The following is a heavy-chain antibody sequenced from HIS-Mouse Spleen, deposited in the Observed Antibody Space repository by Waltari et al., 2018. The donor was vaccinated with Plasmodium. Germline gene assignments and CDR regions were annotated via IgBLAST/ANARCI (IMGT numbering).Heavy chain of an antibody. D-gene: IGHD6-19*01. Sequence: EVQLVASGGGLVQPGGTLRLSCAASGFPLSGHWMSWVRQAPGKGLEGVANIKQDGSEKYYVDSVKGRFTISRDNAKNSLYLQMNSLRAEDTAVYYCARGRVAVAGTAYWGQGTLVTVSS. CDR3: ARGRVAVAGTAY. J-gene: IGHJ4*02. CDR2: IKQDGSEK. CDR1: GFPLSGHW. V-gene: IGHV3-7*01.